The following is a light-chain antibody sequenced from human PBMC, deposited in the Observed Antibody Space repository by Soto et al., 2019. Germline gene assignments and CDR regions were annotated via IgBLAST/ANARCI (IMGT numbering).Light chain of an antibody. CDR3: QQYHSSPGT. J-gene: IGKJ1*01. Sequence: DIVMTQSPDSLAVSLGGRATINCKSSQSVLYSSDTRNNLAWYQQKAGQRPKLIIYWASVREFGVPERFSGSGSGTHFTLTISSLQSEDVAVYYWQQYHSSPGTFGQGTNVEIK. CDR1: QSVLYSSDTRNN. CDR2: WAS. V-gene: IGKV4-1*01.